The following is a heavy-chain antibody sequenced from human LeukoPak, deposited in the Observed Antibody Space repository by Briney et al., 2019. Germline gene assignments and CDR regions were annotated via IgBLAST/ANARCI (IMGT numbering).Heavy chain of an antibody. CDR2: INWNGGST. CDR1: GFTFDDYG. CDR3: ARDRYYYDSSGYYPPDY. D-gene: IGHD3-22*01. J-gene: IGHJ4*02. Sequence: GGSLRLSCAASGFTFDDYGMSWVRQAPGKGLEWVSGINWNGGSTGYADSVKGRFTISRDNAKNSLYLQMNSLRAEDTALYYCARDRYYYDSSGYYPPDYWGQGTLVTVSS. V-gene: IGHV3-20*04.